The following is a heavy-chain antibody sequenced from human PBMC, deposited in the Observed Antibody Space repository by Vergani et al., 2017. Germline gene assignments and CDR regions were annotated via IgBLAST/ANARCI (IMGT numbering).Heavy chain of an antibody. D-gene: IGHD2-2*01. CDR1: GGSISSYY. CDR2: IYYSGST. Sequence: QVQLQESGPGLVKPSETLSLTCTVSGGSISSYYWSWIRQPPGKGLEWIGYIYYSGSTNYNPSLKSRVTISVDTSKYQFSLKLSSVTAADTAVYYCARVVVVXAAIHYYYYYYMDVWGKGTTVTVSS. J-gene: IGHJ6*03. V-gene: IGHV4-59*01. CDR3: ARVVVVXAAIHYYYYYYMDV.